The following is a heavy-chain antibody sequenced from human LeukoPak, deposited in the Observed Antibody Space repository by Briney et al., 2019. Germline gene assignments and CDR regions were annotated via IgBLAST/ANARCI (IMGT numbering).Heavy chain of an antibody. Sequence: SETLSLTCTVSGGSISSSSYYWSWIRQPPGKGLEWIGEINHSGSTNYNPSLKSRVTISVDTSKNQFSLKLSSVTAADTAVYYCARRPADDSSGYYHGNIDYWGQGTLVTVSS. D-gene: IGHD3-22*01. CDR2: INHSGST. V-gene: IGHV4-39*07. J-gene: IGHJ4*02. CDR1: GGSISSSSYY. CDR3: ARRPADDSSGYYHGNIDY.